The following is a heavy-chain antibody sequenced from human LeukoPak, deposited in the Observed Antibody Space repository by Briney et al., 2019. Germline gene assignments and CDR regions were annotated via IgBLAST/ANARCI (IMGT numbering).Heavy chain of an antibody. V-gene: IGHV1-2*02. D-gene: IGHD3-10*01. J-gene: IGHJ4*02. CDR1: GYTFTGYY. CDR2: INPNSGGT. Sequence: ASVKVSCKASGYTFTGYYMHWVRQAPGQGLEWMGWINPNSGGTNYAQKFQGRVTMTRDTSISTAYMELSRLRSDDTAVYYCARDLRLPWFGEDPRYYFDYWGQGTLITVSS. CDR3: ARDLRLPWFGEDPRYYFDY.